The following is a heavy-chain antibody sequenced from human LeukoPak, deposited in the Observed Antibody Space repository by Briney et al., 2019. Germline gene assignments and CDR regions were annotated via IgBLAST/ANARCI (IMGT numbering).Heavy chain of an antibody. V-gene: IGHV3-53*01. J-gene: IGHJ3*02. CDR1: GFTVSSTH. D-gene: IGHD3-22*01. CDR3: ARGGRGSAAVVAPRSFDI. Sequence: GGSLRLSCEASGFTVSSTHMVWVRQALGKGLEWVSVTYTGGNSYYAGSVQGRFIISRDISKNTLYLQMNNLRAEDSALYYCARGGRGSAAVVAPRSFDIWGQGTMVTVSS. CDR2: TYTGGNS.